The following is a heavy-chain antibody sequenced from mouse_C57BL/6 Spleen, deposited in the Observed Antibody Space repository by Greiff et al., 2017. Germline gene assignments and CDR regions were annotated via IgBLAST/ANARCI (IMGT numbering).Heavy chain of an antibody. CDR3: ARNHYYAMDY. J-gene: IGHJ4*01. Sequence: EVNVVESGGGLVQPGGSLKLSCAASGFTFSDYYMYWVRQTPEKRLEWVAYISNGGGSTYYPDTVKGRFTISRDNAKNTLYLQMSRLKSEDTAMYYCARNHYYAMDYWGQGTSVTVSS. CDR2: ISNGGGST. V-gene: IGHV5-12*01. CDR1: GFTFSDYY.